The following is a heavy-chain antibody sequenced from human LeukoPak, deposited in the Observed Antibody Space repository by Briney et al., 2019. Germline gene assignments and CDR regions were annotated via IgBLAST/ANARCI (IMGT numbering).Heavy chain of an antibody. CDR2: ISDSGGNT. J-gene: IGHJ5*02. CDR3: AKDLSRAVAADWFDP. Sequence: PGGSLRLSCAASGFTFSNYDMSWVRQAPGKGLEWFSSISDSGGNTYYADSVKGRFTISRDNCKNKLSLQMTILRAADTAVYYCAKDLSRAVAADWFDPWDQGSLVTVSS. D-gene: IGHD6-19*01. V-gene: IGHV3-23*01. CDR1: GFTFSNYD.